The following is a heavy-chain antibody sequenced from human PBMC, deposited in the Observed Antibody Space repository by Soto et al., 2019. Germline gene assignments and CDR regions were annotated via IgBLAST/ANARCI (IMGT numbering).Heavy chain of an antibody. Sequence: GGSLRLSCAASGFTFSSYAMHWVRQAPGKGLEWVAVISDDGRNKYYADSVKGRFTLSRDNSKSTLNLQMNSLRAEDTAVYYCARQIVSTTPNWLDPWGQGTLVTVSS. CDR1: GFTFSSYA. CDR2: ISDDGRNK. D-gene: IGHD5-12*01. J-gene: IGHJ5*02. V-gene: IGHV3-30*04. CDR3: ARQIVSTTPNWLDP.